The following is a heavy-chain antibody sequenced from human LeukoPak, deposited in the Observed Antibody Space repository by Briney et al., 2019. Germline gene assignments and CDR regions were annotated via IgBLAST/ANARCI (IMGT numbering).Heavy chain of an antibody. CDR1: GYSISSGYN. J-gene: IGHJ5*02. CDR3: ARQRLWFGELLFGFWFDP. V-gene: IGHV4-38-2*01. D-gene: IGHD3-10*01. Sequence: SETLSLTCAASGYSISSGYNWGWIRQPPGKGLGWSGSNYHSGSTYYNPSLKSRVTISVDTSKNPFYLKLSSVTAADTAVYYCARQRLWFGELLFGFWFDPWGQGTLVTVSS. CDR2: NYHSGST.